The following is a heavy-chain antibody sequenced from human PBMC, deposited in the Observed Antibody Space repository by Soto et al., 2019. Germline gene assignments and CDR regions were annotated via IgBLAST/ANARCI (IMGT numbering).Heavy chain of an antibody. D-gene: IGHD3-10*01. CDR1: GGSISSSSHY. CDR3: ARPHSDYYGSGQGYGMDV. Sequence: QLQLQESGPGLVKPSETLSLTCTVSGGSISSSSHYWGWIRQPPGKGLEWIGSIYYSGSTYYNPSLKSRVTISVDTSKNQFSLKLSSVTAADTAVYYCARPHSDYYGSGQGYGMDVWGQGTTVTVSS. V-gene: IGHV4-39*01. J-gene: IGHJ6*02. CDR2: IYYSGST.